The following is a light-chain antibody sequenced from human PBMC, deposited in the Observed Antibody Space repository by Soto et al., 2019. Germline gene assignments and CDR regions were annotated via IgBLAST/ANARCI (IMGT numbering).Light chain of an antibody. CDR1: QTVDSRY. J-gene: IGKJ1*01. CDR2: ATS. CDR3: QQYDSTVWT. V-gene: IGKV3-20*01. Sequence: EIVLTQSPGTLSLSPGETATLSCRASQTVDSRYLAWYQQKRGQAPTLLIYATSSRATGVPDRFSGGGSGPDFTLTIRRLEPEDFEVYYCQQYDSTVWTFGEGTKVDIX.